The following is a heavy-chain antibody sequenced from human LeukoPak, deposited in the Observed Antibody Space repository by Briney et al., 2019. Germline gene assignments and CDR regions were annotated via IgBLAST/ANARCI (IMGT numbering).Heavy chain of an antibody. CDR1: GFTFSSYG. CDR3: AREDTAMVVFDY. CDR2: ISYDGGNK. J-gene: IGHJ4*02. D-gene: IGHD5-18*01. V-gene: IGHV3-30*03. Sequence: GGSLRLSCAASGFTFSSYGMHWVRQAPGKGLEWVAVISYDGGNKYYADSVKGRFTISRDNSKNTLYLQMNSLRAEDTAVYYCAREDTAMVVFDYWGQGTLVTVSS.